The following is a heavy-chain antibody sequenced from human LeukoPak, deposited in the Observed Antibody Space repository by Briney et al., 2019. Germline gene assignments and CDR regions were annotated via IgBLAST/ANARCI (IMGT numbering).Heavy chain of an antibody. Sequence: GASVKVSCKASGGTFSSYAISWVRQAPGQGLEWMGGIIPIFGTANYAQKFQGRVTITTDESTSTAYMELSSLRSEDTAVYYCASPSRTKGYSYVSLAYYYYYMDVWGKGTTVTVSS. CDR3: ASPSRTKGYSYVSLAYYYYYMDV. D-gene: IGHD5-18*01. J-gene: IGHJ6*03. CDR2: IIPIFGTA. CDR1: GGTFSSYA. V-gene: IGHV1-69*05.